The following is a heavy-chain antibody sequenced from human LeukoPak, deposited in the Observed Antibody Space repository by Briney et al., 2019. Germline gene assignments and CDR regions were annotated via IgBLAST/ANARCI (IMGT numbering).Heavy chain of an antibody. CDR2: ISAYNGNT. V-gene: IGHV1-18*01. CDR1: GGTFSSYA. J-gene: IGHJ5*02. CDR3: ARDFGMVRGVRGVSNWFDP. D-gene: IGHD3-10*01. Sequence: GASVKVSCKASGGTFSSYAISWVRQAPGQGLEWMGWISAYNGNTNYAQKLQGRVTMTTDTSTSTAYMELRSLRSDDTAVYYCARDFGMVRGVRGVSNWFDPWGQGTLVTVSS.